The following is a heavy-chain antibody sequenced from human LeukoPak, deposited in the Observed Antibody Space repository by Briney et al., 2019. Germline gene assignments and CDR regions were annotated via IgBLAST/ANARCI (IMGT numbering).Heavy chain of an antibody. CDR2: IYYSGST. J-gene: IGHJ6*02. Sequence: SETLSLTCTVSGGSISSYYWSWIRQPPGKGLEWIGYIYYSGSTNYNPSLKSRVTISVDTSKNQFSLKLSSVTAADTAVYYCARGLSGWSPLYYYGMDVWGQGTTVTVSS. V-gene: IGHV4-59*01. CDR1: GGSISSYY. D-gene: IGHD6-19*01. CDR3: ARGLSGWSPLYYYGMDV.